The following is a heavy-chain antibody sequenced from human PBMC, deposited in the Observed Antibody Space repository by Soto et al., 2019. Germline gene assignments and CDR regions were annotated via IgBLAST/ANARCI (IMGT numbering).Heavy chain of an antibody. CDR2: INAGNGNR. J-gene: IGHJ4*02. CDR3: AKGSRADCYSDSDY. Sequence: ASVKVSCKASGYTFTSYAMHWVRQAPGQRLEWMGWINAGNGNRKYSQKFQGRVTITRDTSASTAYMELNSLRAEDTALYYCAKGSRADCYSDSDYWGQGTLVTVSS. V-gene: IGHV1-3*01. D-gene: IGHD2-21*02. CDR1: GYTFTSYA.